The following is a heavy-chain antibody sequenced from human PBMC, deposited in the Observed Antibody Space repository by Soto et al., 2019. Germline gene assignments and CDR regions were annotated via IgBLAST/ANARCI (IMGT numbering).Heavy chain of an antibody. J-gene: IGHJ4*02. CDR3: AREPYSSSPEFDY. V-gene: IGHV1-69*13. CDR1: GGTFSSYA. D-gene: IGHD6-6*01. CDR2: IIPIFGTA. Sequence: SVKVSCKASGGTFSSYAISWVRQAPGQGLEWMGGIIPIFGTANYAQKFQGRVTITADESTSTAYMELSSLRSEDTAVYYCAREPYSSSPEFDYWGQGTLVTVSS.